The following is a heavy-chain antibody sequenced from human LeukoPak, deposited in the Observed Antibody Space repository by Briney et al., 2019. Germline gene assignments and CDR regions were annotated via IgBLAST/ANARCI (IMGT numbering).Heavy chain of an antibody. J-gene: IGHJ4*02. CDR1: GGSFSGYY. V-gene: IGHV4-34*01. D-gene: IGHD3-10*01. Sequence: PSETLSLTCAVYGGSFSGYYWGWIRQPPGKGLEWIGEINHSGSTNYNPSLKSRVTISVDTSKNQFSLKLSSVTAADTAVYYCARGPPPRGGSGTKFRAYWGQGTLVTVSS. CDR3: ARGPPPRGGSGTKFRAY. CDR2: INHSGST.